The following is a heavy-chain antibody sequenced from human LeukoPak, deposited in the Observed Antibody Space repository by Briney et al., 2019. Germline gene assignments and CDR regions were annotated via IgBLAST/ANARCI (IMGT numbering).Heavy chain of an antibody. CDR1: GYTFTGYY. Sequence: ASVKVSCKASGYTFTGYYMHWARQAPGQGLEWMGWINPNSGATDYAQKFQGRVTMTRDTSISTAYMELSRLRSEDTAVYYCARGSSGYYSDYWGQGTLVTVSS. J-gene: IGHJ4*02. D-gene: IGHD3-22*01. CDR3: ARGSSGYYSDY. V-gene: IGHV1-2*02. CDR2: INPNSGAT.